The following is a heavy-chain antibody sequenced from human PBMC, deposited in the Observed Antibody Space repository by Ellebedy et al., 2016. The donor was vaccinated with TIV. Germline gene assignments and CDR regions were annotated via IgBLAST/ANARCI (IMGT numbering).Heavy chain of an antibody. CDR2: MYSGG. CDR3: ARRAYGTGFDY. Sequence: SETLSLXXTVSGGSISGDDFFWDWIRQPPGMGLEWIGSMYSGGYYNPSLKSRVTISADASKNQFSLRLTSVTAADTAVYYCARRAYGTGFDYWGQGTPDTVSS. CDR1: GGSISGDDFF. J-gene: IGHJ4*02. V-gene: IGHV4-39*01. D-gene: IGHD3/OR15-3a*01.